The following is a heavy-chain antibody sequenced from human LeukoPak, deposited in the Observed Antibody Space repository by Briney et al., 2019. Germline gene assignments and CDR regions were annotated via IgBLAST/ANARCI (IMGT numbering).Heavy chain of an antibody. Sequence: PSETLSLTCTVSGGSISDYYWNWIRQPPGKGLEWIGYIHYSGTTTYNPSLKSRVTMPVDTAKNQFSLKLRSVTAADTAVYYCARGDFCSKSNCYLRPMDVWGKGTTVTVSS. CDR1: GGSISDYY. CDR2: IHYSGTT. CDR3: ARGDFCSKSNCYLRPMDV. J-gene: IGHJ6*03. D-gene: IGHD3-3*01. V-gene: IGHV4-59*01.